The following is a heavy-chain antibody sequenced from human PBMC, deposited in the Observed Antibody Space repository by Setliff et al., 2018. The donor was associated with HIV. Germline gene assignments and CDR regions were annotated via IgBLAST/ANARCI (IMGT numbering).Heavy chain of an antibody. D-gene: IGHD4-17*01. CDR2: IFPGDSDT. J-gene: IGHJ4*02. CDR1: GYSFTGYW. V-gene: IGHV5-51*01. CDR3: TRQGDFGQWGDY. Sequence: GESLKISCKGSGYSFTGYWIGWVRQMPGKSLDWLGIIFPGDSDTRYNPSFEGQVTISADKSISTAYLQWSSLKASDTAIYYCTRQGDFGQWGDYWGQGAQVTVSS.